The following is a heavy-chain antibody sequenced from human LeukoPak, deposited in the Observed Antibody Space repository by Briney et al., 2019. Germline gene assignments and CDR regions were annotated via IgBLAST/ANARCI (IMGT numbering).Heavy chain of an antibody. J-gene: IGHJ4*02. Sequence: GGSLRLSCAASGFTFSSYGMNWVRQAPGKGLEWVSSISSSSSYIYYADSVKGRFTISRDNAKNSLYLQMNSLRAEDTAVYYCARDSTVTTGYWGQGTLVTVSS. V-gene: IGHV3-21*01. CDR1: GFTFSSYG. CDR2: ISSSSSYI. CDR3: ARDSTVTTGY. D-gene: IGHD4-17*01.